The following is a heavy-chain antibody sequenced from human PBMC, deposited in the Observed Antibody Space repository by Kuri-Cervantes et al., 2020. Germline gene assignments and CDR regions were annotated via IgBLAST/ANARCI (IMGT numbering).Heavy chain of an antibody. D-gene: IGHD6-19*01. CDR1: GYTFTGYY. Sequence: ASVKVSCKAFGYTFTGYYMHWVRQAPGQGLEWMGWINPNSGGTNYAQKFQGRVTMTRDTSISTAYMELSRLRSDDTAVYYCARVPTSSGWYSSSPRYYFDYWGQGTLVTVSS. J-gene: IGHJ4*02. CDR2: INPNSGGT. V-gene: IGHV1-2*02. CDR3: ARVPTSSGWYSSSPRYYFDY.